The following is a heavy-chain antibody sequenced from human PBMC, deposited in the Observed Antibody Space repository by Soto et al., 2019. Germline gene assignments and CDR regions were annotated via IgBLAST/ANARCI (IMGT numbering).Heavy chain of an antibody. D-gene: IGHD6-19*01. CDR1: GFNFNKYA. V-gene: IGHV3-23*01. CDR3: AKADGEQWLLPHLEN. J-gene: IGHJ4*02. CDR2: ISCCGGTA. Sequence: EVQLLESGGDLVRPGESLRLSCAASGFNFNKYAMSWFRQAPGEGLEWVSGISCCGGTASYPDSVKGRFTIGRDDSKNTLFLHMNSLRVEDTAEYYCAKADGEQWLLPHLENWGRGTLVTVS.